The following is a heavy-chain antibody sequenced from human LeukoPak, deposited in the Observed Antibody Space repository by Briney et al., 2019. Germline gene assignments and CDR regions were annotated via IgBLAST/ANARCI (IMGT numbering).Heavy chain of an antibody. J-gene: IGHJ6*02. Sequence: SETLSLTCTVSGGSISSYYWSWIRQPPGKGLEWIGYIYYSGSTNYNPSLMSRVTLSLDTSKNQFSLKLSSVTAADTAVYYCARDKLAVAGNHYYYGMDVWGQGTTVTVSS. D-gene: IGHD6-19*01. CDR3: ARDKLAVAGNHYYYGMDV. CDR2: IYYSGST. CDR1: GGSISSYY. V-gene: IGHV4-59*01.